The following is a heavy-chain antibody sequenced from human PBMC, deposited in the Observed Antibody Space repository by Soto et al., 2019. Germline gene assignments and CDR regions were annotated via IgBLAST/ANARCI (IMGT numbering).Heavy chain of an antibody. CDR2: IRSKAYGGTT. D-gene: IGHD2-21*02. V-gene: IGHV3-49*03. Sequence: PGGSLRLSCTASGFTFGDYAMSWFRQAPGKGLEWVGFIRSKAYGGTTEYAASVKGRFTISRDDSKSIAYLQMNSLKTEDTAVYYCTRPPRTNYCGGDCYDFDYWGQGTLVTVSS. J-gene: IGHJ4*02. CDR1: GFTFGDYA. CDR3: TRPPRTNYCGGDCYDFDY.